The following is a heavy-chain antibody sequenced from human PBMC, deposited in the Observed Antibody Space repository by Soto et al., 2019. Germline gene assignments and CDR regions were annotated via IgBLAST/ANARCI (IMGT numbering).Heavy chain of an antibody. CDR1: GFTISNYG. V-gene: IGHV3-30-3*01. D-gene: IGHD2-2*01. CDR3: ATTRVGPCSSSICFSGIFDGMDV. Sequence: LGLSCAASGFTISNYGMHWVRQAPGKGLEWVAVISYDGTITYYADSVKGRFTTSRDNSKNTLYLQMNSLRTEDTAVYYCATTRVGPCSSSICFSGIFDGMDVWGQGTTVTVSS. J-gene: IGHJ6*02. CDR2: ISYDGTIT.